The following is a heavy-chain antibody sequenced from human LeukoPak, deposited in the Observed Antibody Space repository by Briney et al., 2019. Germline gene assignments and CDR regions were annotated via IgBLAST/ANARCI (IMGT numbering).Heavy chain of an antibody. CDR1: GFTFSRYC. CDR2: IRFDGSTK. D-gene: IGHD3-9*01. Sequence: GGSVRLSCAASGFTFSRYCIHWVRQAPGKWLGWVTFIRFDGSTKYYSDSAKGRFTISRDNSKNTVYLQMNSLRPDDTAIYYCAKVLDILTADYFRPDVYYFDYWGRGTLVTVSS. J-gene: IGHJ4*02. V-gene: IGHV3-30*02. CDR3: AKVLDILTADYFRPDVYYFDY.